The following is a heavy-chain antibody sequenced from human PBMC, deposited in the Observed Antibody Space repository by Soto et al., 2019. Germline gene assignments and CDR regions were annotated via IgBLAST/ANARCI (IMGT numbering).Heavy chain of an antibody. Sequence: QVQLQESGPGLVKPSETLSLTCTVSDGSISSYDWTWIRQPPGKGLEWIGYIYYSGRTNYNPSLKSRVTISLDTSKKRFSLKLSSVTSADTAVYYCARGQREGATAPLNYLGQGTLVTVSS. CDR1: DGSISSYD. CDR3: ARGQREGATAPLNY. D-gene: IGHD1-26*01. J-gene: IGHJ4*02. V-gene: IGHV4-59*01. CDR2: IYYSGRT.